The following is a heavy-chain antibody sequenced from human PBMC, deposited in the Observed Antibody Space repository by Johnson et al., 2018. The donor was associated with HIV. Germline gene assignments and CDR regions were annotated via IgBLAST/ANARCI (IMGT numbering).Heavy chain of an antibody. CDR2: IWYDGSNK. CDR3: AKDLVGNSGAFDI. V-gene: IGHV3-33*06. J-gene: IGHJ3*02. CDR1: GFTFDDYA. Sequence: QVQLVESGGGVVQPGGSLRLSCAASGFTFDDYAMHWVRQAPGKGLEWVAVIWYDGSNKYYADSVKGRVTISRDNSKNTLYLQMNSLRAEDTAVYYCAKDLVGNSGAFDIWGQGTMVTVSS. D-gene: IGHD1-7*01.